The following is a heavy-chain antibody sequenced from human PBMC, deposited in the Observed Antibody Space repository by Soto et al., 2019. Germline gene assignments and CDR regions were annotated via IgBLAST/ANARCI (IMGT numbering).Heavy chain of an antibody. Sequence: QVQLVQSGAEVKKPGSSVKVSCKASGGTFSSYAISWVRQAPGQGLEWMGGIIPIFGTANYAQKFQGRVTITADEATSTAYMELSSLRSEDTAVYYCARAGDIVVVPAARAFDYWGQGTLVTVSS. V-gene: IGHV1-69*01. CDR1: GGTFSSYA. D-gene: IGHD2-2*01. CDR2: IIPIFGTA. CDR3: ARAGDIVVVPAARAFDY. J-gene: IGHJ4*02.